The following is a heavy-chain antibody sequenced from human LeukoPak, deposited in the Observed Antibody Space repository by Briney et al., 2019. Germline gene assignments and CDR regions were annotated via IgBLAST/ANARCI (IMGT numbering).Heavy chain of an antibody. D-gene: IGHD3-22*01. CDR3: ARGYYDSSGSYCPDY. V-gene: IGHV4-34*01. CDR1: GGSFSGYY. J-gene: IGHJ4*02. CDR2: INHSGST. Sequence: SETLSLTCAVYGGSFSGYYWSWIRQPPGEGLEWIGEINHSGSTNYNPSLKSRVTISVDTSKNQFSLKLSSVTAADTAVYFCARGYYDSSGSYCPDYWGQGTLVTVSS.